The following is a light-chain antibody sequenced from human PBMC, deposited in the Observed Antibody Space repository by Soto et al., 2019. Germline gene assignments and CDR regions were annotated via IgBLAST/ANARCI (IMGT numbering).Light chain of an antibody. Sequence: QPALTQPASVSGSPGQSIAISCTGTTSDVGGYKSVSWYQQRPGKVPKLVIYEDSKRPSGVSDRFSGSKSGNTASLTISGLQAEDEADYYCCSYVGYPYVFGTGTKVTVL. CDR3: CSYVGYPYV. CDR2: EDS. J-gene: IGLJ1*01. V-gene: IGLV2-23*01. CDR1: TSDVGGYKS.